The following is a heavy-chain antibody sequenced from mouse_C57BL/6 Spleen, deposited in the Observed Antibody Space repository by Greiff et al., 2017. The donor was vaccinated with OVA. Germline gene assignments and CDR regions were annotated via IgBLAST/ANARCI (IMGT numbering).Heavy chain of an antibody. V-gene: IGHV1-63*01. CDR1: GYTFTNYW. J-gene: IGHJ4*01. CDR3: ARGGDVFYAMDY. CDR2: IYPGGGYT. Sequence: QVQLQQSGAELVRPGTSVKMSCKASGYTFTNYWIGWAKQRPGHGLEWIGDIYPGGGYTNYNEKFKGKATLTADKSSSTAYMQFSSLTSEDSAIYYCARGGDVFYAMDYWGQGASVTVSS.